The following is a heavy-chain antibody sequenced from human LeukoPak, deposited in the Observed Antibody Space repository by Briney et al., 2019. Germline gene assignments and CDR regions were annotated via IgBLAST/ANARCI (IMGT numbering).Heavy chain of an antibody. D-gene: IGHD3-3*01. CDR2: ISSSSSYI. CDR1: GFTFSSYS. Sequence: NPGGSLRLSCAASGFTFSSYSMNWVRQAPGKGLEWVSSISSSSSYIYYADSVKGRFTISRDNSKNTLYLQMNSLRAEDTAVYYCAKDSPYDFWSGYLVWGQGTLVTVSS. J-gene: IGHJ4*02. CDR3: AKDSPYDFWSGYLV. V-gene: IGHV3-21*01.